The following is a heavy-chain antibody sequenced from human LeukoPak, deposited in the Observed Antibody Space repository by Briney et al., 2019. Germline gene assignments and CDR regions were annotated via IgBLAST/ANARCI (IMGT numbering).Heavy chain of an antibody. D-gene: IGHD2-15*01. CDR2: ISSSGSTI. Sequence: SGGSLRLSCAASGFTFSDYYMSWIRQAPGKGLEWVSYISSSGSTIYYADSVKGRFTISRDNAKNSLYLQMNSLRAEDTAVYYCARAPRLLGYCSGGSCYVDYFDYWGQGTLVTVSS. CDR1: GFTFSDYY. V-gene: IGHV3-11*01. J-gene: IGHJ4*02. CDR3: ARAPRLLGYCSGGSCYVDYFDY.